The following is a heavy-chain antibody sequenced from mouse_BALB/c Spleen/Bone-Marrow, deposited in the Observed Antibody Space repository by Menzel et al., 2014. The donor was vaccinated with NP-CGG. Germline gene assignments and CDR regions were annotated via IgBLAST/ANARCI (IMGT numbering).Heavy chain of an antibody. Sequence: CGAELVRPGTSVKVFCKASGYAFTNYLIEWVKQRPGQGLEWIGVINSGSGGPNYNEKFKGKATLTADKSSSTAYMQLSSLTSDDSAVYFCARRDDGYYYYAMDYWGQGTSVTVSS. V-gene: IGHV1-54*03. D-gene: IGHD2-3*01. CDR3: ARRDDGYYYYAMDY. CDR1: GYAFTNYL. CDR2: INSGSGGP. J-gene: IGHJ4*01.